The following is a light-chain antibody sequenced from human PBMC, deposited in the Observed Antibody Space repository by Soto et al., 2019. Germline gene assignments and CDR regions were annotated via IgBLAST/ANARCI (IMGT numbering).Light chain of an antibody. CDR1: QDLISDY. J-gene: IGKJ1*01. Sequence: IVLTQSPGTLSLSPGERVTLSCRASQDLISDYLAWYQQKPGQPPRLLIYGASRRAIGIPDRFSGSGSGTDFTHSINSLEPEDSAVYYCQLYGRSPTWTFGQGTKVEIK. CDR3: QLYGRSPTWT. CDR2: GAS. V-gene: IGKV3-20*01.